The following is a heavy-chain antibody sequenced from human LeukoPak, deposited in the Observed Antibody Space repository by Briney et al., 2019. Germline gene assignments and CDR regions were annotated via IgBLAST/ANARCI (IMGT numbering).Heavy chain of an antibody. J-gene: IGHJ6*02. CDR2: ISYDGSNK. V-gene: IGHV3-30*18. CDR3: AKDWAGGYGSGIMDV. D-gene: IGHD3-10*01. CDR1: GFTFSSYG. Sequence: PGGFLRLSCAASGFTFSSYGMHWVRQAPGKGLEWVAVISYDGSNKYYADSVKGRFTISRDNSKNTLYLQMNSLRAEDTAVYYCAKDWAGGYGSGIMDVWSQGTTVTVSS.